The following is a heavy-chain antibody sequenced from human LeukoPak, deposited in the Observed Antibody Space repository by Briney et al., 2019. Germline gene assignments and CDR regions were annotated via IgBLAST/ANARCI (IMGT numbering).Heavy chain of an antibody. Sequence: PGGSLRLSCAASGFTFSSYWMHWVRQAPGKGLVWVSRVNPQGSDTSYTDSVKGRFTISRDNGKNSLYLQMNSLRVEDTALYYCARDSIAVAGSFFSHWGQGTLVTVSS. CDR1: GFTFSSYW. CDR3: ARDSIAVAGSFFSH. CDR2: VNPQGSDT. J-gene: IGHJ4*02. V-gene: IGHV3-74*01. D-gene: IGHD6-19*01.